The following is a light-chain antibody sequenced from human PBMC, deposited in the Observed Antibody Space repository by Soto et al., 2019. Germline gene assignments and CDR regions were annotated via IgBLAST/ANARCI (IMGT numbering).Light chain of an antibody. CDR3: CAYAGSRVI. CDR2: EVS. J-gene: IGLJ2*01. V-gene: IGLV2-23*02. Sequence: QSALTQPASVFGSPGQSITISCTGTSSDIGSYNLVSWYQQYPGKAPQLIIHEVSKWPSGVSDRFSGSKSGTTASLTISGLQAEDEAYYYCCAYAGSRVIFGGGTKLTVL. CDR1: SSDIGSYNL.